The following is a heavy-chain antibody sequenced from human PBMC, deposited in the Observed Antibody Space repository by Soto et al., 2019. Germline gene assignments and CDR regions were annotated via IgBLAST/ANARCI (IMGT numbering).Heavy chain of an antibody. CDR1: GFTFRSYW. CDR3: ARELERVFDY. D-gene: IGHD1-1*01. V-gene: IGHV3-74*01. Sequence: PGGSLRLSCAASGFTFRSYWMQWVRQAPGKGLVWVSWINSDGSSTSYADSVKDRFTISRDNSKNTLYLQMNSLRIEDTAVYYCARELERVFDYWGQGTLVTVSS. J-gene: IGHJ4*02. CDR2: INSDGSST.